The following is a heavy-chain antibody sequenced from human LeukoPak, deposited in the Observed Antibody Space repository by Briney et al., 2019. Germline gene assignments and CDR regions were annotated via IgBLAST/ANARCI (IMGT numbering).Heavy chain of an antibody. Sequence: GASVKVSCKASGYTFTGYYMHWVRQAPGQGLEWMGWINPNSGGTNYAQKFQGRVTMTEDTSTDTAYMELSSLRSEDTAVYYCATSPEAVAGTFDYWGQGTLVTVSS. V-gene: IGHV1-2*02. CDR2: INPNSGGT. J-gene: IGHJ4*02. CDR3: ATSPEAVAGTFDY. CDR1: GYTFTGYY. D-gene: IGHD6-19*01.